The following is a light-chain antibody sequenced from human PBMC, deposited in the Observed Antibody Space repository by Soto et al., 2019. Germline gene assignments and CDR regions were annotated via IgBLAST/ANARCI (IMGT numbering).Light chain of an antibody. Sequence: EIVFTQSPATLSLSPGERATLSCRASQTFSNSFLSWFQQIPGQAPRLLIYGASMRTTGIPDRFSGSGSGTDFTLTISRLEPEDFAVYYCQQCGSSSTFGQGTRLEIK. J-gene: IGKJ5*01. V-gene: IGKV3-20*01. CDR2: GAS. CDR3: QQCGSSST. CDR1: QTFSNSF.